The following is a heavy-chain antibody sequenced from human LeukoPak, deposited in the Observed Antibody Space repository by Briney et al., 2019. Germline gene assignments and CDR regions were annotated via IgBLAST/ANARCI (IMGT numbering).Heavy chain of an antibody. CDR2: ISGSGDNT. J-gene: IGHJ4*02. Sequence: GGSLRLSCAASGFTFSGYSMNWVRQAPGKGLEWVSGISGSGDNTYYADSVKGRFTISRDNSKNTLYVQVNSLGTEDTAAYYCAKGSYYDSSGSFYFDYWGQGTLVTVSS. CDR3: AKGSYYDSSGSFYFDY. D-gene: IGHD3-22*01. V-gene: IGHV3-23*01. CDR1: GFTFSGYS.